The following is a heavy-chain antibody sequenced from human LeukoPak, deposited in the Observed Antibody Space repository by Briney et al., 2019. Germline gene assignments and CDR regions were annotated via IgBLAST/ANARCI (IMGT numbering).Heavy chain of an antibody. J-gene: IGHJ4*02. CDR1: GLTLSSYW. D-gene: IGHD1-14*01. CDR3: VRGSNLSFDY. CDR2: INTDGTAT. Sequence: QPGGSLRLSCAASGLTLSSYWMHWVRQAPGKGLLWVSHINTDGTATTYADSVKGRFTISRDNAKNTLYLQMNSLRAEDTAVYYCVRGSNLSFDYWGQGALVTVSS. V-gene: IGHV3-74*01.